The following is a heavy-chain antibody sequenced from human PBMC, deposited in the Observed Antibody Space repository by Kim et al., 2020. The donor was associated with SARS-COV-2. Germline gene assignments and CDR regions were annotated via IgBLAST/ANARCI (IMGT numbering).Heavy chain of an antibody. CDR3: AKDRIAVAGQRLYYYYGMDV. Sequence: GGSLRLSCAVSGFTFSSYGMHWVRQAPGKGLEWVAVIWYDGSNKYYADSVKGRFTISRDNSKNTLYLQMNSLRAEDTAVYYCAKDRIAVAGQRLYYYYGMDVWGQGTTVTVSS. CDR2: IWYDGSNK. V-gene: IGHV3-33*06. J-gene: IGHJ6*02. CDR1: GFTFSSYG. D-gene: IGHD6-19*01.